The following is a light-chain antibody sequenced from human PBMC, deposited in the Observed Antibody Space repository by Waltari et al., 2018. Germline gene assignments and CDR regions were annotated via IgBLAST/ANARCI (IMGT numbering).Light chain of an antibody. V-gene: IGKV1-33*01. CDR2: DAS. Sequence: DIQMTQSPSSLAASVGDRVTIPCRASQDISSHLNWFRQKPGEAPYLLIYDASNLDIGVPWRFSGTESGTDFTLTINSLQPEDFATYYCQQYDKVPITFGQGTRLDI. J-gene: IGKJ5*01. CDR3: QQYDKVPIT. CDR1: QDISSH.